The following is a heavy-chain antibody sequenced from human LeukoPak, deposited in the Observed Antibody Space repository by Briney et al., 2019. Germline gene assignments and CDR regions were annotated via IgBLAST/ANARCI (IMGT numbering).Heavy chain of an antibody. Sequence: GGSMRLSCATSGFSFTDYPMNWVRQAPGKGLEWISNIRTTAEGAKYAYYADSVKGRVTISRDDGKNTLYLHMNSLRDDDTAVYYCATDQRYAFDYWGQGILVTVSS. V-gene: IGHV3-48*02. CDR2: IRTTAEGAKYA. CDR1: GFSFTDYP. J-gene: IGHJ4*02. D-gene: IGHD3-9*01. CDR3: ATDQRYAFDY.